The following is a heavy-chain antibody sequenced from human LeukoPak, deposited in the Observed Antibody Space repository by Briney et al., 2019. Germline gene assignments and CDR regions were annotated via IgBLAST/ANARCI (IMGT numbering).Heavy chain of an antibody. V-gene: IGHV4-59*01. CDR1: GGSMSTYY. Sequence: SETLSLTCTVSGGSMSTYYWSWIRQPPGKGLEWIGYIYYTGSTNYDPSLESRVTMSVDMSKNQFSLRLNFVTAADTAVYYCARGGTAFDYWGQGTLSPSPQ. CDR2: IYYTGST. CDR3: ARGGTAFDY. J-gene: IGHJ4*02. D-gene: IGHD3-16*01.